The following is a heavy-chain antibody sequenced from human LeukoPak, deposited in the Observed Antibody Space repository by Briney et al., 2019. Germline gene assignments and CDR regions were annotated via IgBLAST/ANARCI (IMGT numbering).Heavy chain of an antibody. D-gene: IGHD5-12*01. V-gene: IGHV3-23*01. CDR1: GFTFSSYA. CDR2: ISGSGGST. J-gene: IGHJ4*02. CDR3: AADLVATITRYFDS. Sequence: GGSLRLSCAASGFTFSSYAMSWVRQAPGKGLEWVSAISGSGGSTYYADSVKGRFTISRDNSKNTLYLQMNSLRAEDTAVYYCAADLVATITRYFDSWGQGTLVTVSS.